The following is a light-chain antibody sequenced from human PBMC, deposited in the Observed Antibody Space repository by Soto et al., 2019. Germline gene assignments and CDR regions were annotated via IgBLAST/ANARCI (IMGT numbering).Light chain of an antibody. Sequence: QSALTQPPSVSGSPGQSVTISCTGTSSDVGSYNRVSWYQQPPGTAPKLMIYEVSNRPSGVPDRFSGSKSGNTAPLTISGLQAEDEADYYCSLYTSSSTSWVFGGGTKLTVL. CDR3: SLYTSSSTSWV. J-gene: IGLJ3*02. CDR2: EVS. CDR1: SSDVGSYNR. V-gene: IGLV2-18*01.